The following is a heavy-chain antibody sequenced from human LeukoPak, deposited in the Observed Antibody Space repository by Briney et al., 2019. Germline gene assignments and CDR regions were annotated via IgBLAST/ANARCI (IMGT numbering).Heavy chain of an antibody. V-gene: IGHV4-39*01. CDR2: IYHSGNT. D-gene: IGHD2-21*02. J-gene: IGHJ4*02. CDR3: ARQACGGDCYPDY. CDR1: GGSISSSSYY. Sequence: SETLCLTCTVSGGSISSSSYYWGWIRQPPGKGLEWIGSIYHSGNTYYNPSLKSRVTISVDTSKNHFSLKLSSVTAADTAVYYCARQACGGDCYPDYWGQGTLVTVSS.